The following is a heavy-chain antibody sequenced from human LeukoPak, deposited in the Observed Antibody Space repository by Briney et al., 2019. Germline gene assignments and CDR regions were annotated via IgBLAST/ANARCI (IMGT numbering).Heavy chain of an antibody. V-gene: IGHV3-23*01. CDR2: FSGCGGST. D-gene: IGHD4-17*01. Sequence: PGGSLRLSCAASGFTFSRYTMSWVRQAPGKGLQWVSAFSGCGGSTYYADSVKGRFTISRDNSKNTLYLQINSLRAEDTAVYYCAKRRRMTTVTAQRYWGQGTLVTVSS. J-gene: IGHJ4*02. CDR3: AKRRRMTTVTAQRY. CDR1: GFTFSRYT.